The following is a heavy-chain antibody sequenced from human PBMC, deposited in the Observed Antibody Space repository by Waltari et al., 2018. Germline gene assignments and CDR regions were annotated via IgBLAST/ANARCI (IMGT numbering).Heavy chain of an antibody. CDR1: GYTFTGYY. Sequence: QVQLVQSGAEVKKPGASVKVSCKASGYTFTGYYMHWVRQAPGQGLEWMGWMNPNSGGTNYAQKFQGRVTMTRDTSISTAYMELSRLRSDDTAVYYCARDVGEMATIIQLDAFDIWGQGTMVTVSS. V-gene: IGHV1-2*02. CDR3: ARDVGEMATIIQLDAFDI. CDR2: MNPNSGGT. D-gene: IGHD5-12*01. J-gene: IGHJ3*02.